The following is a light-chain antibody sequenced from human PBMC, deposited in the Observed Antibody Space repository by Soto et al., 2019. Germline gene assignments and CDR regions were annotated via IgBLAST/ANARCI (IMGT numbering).Light chain of an antibody. CDR1: QRVNSDY. V-gene: IGKV3-20*01. CDR2: AAS. Sequence: EIVLTQSPGTLSLSPGERATLTCRASQRVNSDYLAWYQQKPGQAPRLLIYAASNRATGSPDRFSGGGSGTDFTLIITRLEPEDFAVYYCQHYGSSPRTFGRWTNEEVE. J-gene: IGKJ1*01. CDR3: QHYGSSPRT.